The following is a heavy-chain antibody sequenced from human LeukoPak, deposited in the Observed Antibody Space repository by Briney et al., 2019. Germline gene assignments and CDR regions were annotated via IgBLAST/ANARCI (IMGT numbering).Heavy chain of an antibody. CDR1: GGSISSSSYY. J-gene: IGHJ4*02. D-gene: IGHD1-26*01. Sequence: SETLSLTCTVSGGSISSSSYYWGWIRQPPGKGLEWIGSIYYSGSTYYNPSLKSRVTISVDTSKNQFSLKLSSVTAADTAVYYCAREGLGLGIYYFDYWGQGTLVTVSS. CDR3: AREGLGLGIYYFDY. V-gene: IGHV4-39*07. CDR2: IYYSGST.